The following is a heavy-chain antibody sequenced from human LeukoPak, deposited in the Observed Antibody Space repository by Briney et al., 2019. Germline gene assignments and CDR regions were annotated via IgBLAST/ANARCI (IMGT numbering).Heavy chain of an antibody. Sequence: GESLRLSCAASGFTFSNAWMSWVRPAPGKGVEWVGRIKSKTDGGTTDYAAPVKGRFTISRDDSKNTMYLQMNSLKTEDTAVYYCTTYDSSGYMRDYWGQGTLVTVSS. CDR1: GFTFSNAW. CDR2: IKSKTDGGTT. V-gene: IGHV3-15*01. D-gene: IGHD3-22*01. J-gene: IGHJ4*02. CDR3: TTYDSSGYMRDY.